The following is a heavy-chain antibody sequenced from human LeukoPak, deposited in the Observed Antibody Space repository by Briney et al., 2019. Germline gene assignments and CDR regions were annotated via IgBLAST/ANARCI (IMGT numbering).Heavy chain of an antibody. CDR1: GGSISSYY. V-gene: IGHV4-4*07. CDR2: IYTSGST. J-gene: IGHJ3*02. D-gene: IGHD6-13*01. Sequence: NPSETLSLTCTVSGGSISSYYWSWIRQPAGKGLEWIGRIYTSGSTNYNPSLKSRITMSVDTSKNQFSLKLSSVTAADTAVYYCARDWGSSSWYSDAFDIWGQGTMVTVSS. CDR3: ARDWGSSSWYSDAFDI.